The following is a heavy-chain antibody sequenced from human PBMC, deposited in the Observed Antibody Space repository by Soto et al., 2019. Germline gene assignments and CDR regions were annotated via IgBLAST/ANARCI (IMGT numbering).Heavy chain of an antibody. Sequence: GVSLRLSCAASGFTFSSYAMHWVRQAPGKGLEWVAVISYDGSNKYYADSVKGRFTISRDNSKNTLYLQMNSLRAEDTAVYYCAREGIAAAGTTVPNYYYYGMDVWGQGTTVTVSS. CDR2: ISYDGSNK. J-gene: IGHJ6*02. V-gene: IGHV3-30-3*01. CDR3: AREGIAAAGTTVPNYYYYGMDV. D-gene: IGHD6-13*01. CDR1: GFTFSSYA.